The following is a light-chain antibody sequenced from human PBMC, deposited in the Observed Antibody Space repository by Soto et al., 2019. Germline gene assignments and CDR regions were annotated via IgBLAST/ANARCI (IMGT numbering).Light chain of an antibody. Sequence: QSALTQPASVSGSPGQSITISCTGTSSDVGGYNYVSWYQQHPGKAPKLMIYEVSNRPSGISNRFSGSKSGNTASLTISGLQAEDEADYYCIAYTMNSILLFGGGTKVTVL. CDR1: SSDVGGYNY. V-gene: IGLV2-14*01. J-gene: IGLJ3*02. CDR2: EVS. CDR3: IAYTMNSILL.